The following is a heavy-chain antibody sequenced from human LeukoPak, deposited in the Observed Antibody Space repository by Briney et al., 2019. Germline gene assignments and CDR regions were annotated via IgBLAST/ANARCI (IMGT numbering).Heavy chain of an antibody. CDR3: ARRGGYSSGSGFSPYYVDY. D-gene: IGHD2-15*01. CDR1: GYTLTHYG. CDR2: ISAYTGNT. Sequence: GASVKVSCKASGYTLTHYGISWVRQAPGQGLEWMGWISAYTGNTNYAQKIQGRVTMTTDTSTSTAYMELRSLRSDDTAVYYCARRGGYSSGSGFSPYYVDYWGQGTLVTVSS. V-gene: IGHV1-18*01. J-gene: IGHJ4*02.